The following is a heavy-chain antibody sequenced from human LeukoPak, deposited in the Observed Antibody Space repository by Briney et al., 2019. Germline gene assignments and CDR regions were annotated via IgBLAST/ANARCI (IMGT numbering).Heavy chain of an antibody. CDR1: GFTFSSYS. J-gene: IGHJ4*02. CDR2: ISSSSSTI. D-gene: IGHD6-25*01. Sequence: PGGSLRLSCAASGFTFSSYSMNWVRQAPGKGLEWVSYISSSSSTIYYADSVKGRFTISRDNAKNSLYLQMNSVRDEDTAVYYCARTTAKTFDYWGQGTLVTVSS. V-gene: IGHV3-48*02. CDR3: ARTTAKTFDY.